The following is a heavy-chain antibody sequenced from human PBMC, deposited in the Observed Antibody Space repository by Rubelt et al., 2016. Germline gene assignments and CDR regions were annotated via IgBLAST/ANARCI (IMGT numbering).Heavy chain of an antibody. CDR2: ISSSSYT. CDR1: GFTFSDYY. J-gene: IGHJ4*02. Sequence: QVQLVESGGGLVKPGGSLRLSCAASGFTFSDYYMSWIRQAPGKGLEWVSYISSSSYTNYADSVKGRFTISRDNSKNTLYLQMNSLRAEETAVDYGARQGIAAAADYWGQGTLVTVSS. D-gene: IGHD6-13*01. CDR3: ARQGIAAAADY. V-gene: IGHV3-11*05.